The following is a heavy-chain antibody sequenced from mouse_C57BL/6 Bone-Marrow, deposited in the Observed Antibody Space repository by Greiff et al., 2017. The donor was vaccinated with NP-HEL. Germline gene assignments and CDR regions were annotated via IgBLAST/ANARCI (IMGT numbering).Heavy chain of an antibody. D-gene: IGHD3-3*01. Sequence: EVQLVESGAELVRPGSSVKMSCKSSGYTFTSYGINWVKQRPGQGLEWIGYIYLGNGYTEYNEKFKGKATLTSDTSSSTAYMRLSSLTSESSAIYFCARKGTWGRYYDVWGTGTTITVTS. J-gene: IGHJ1*03. CDR1: GYTFTSYG. V-gene: IGHV1-58*01. CDR3: ARKGTWGRYYDV. CDR2: IYLGNGYT.